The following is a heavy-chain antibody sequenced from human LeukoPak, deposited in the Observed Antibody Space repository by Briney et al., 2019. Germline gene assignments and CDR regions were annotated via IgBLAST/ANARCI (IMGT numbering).Heavy chain of an antibody. V-gene: IGHV4-4*07. J-gene: IGHJ6*03. D-gene: IGHD1/OR15-1a*01. CDR1: GGSISSYY. CDR3: ARDSPWATRKYYYMDV. CDR2: IYTGGST. Sequence: PSETLSLTCTVSGGSISSYYWSWIRQPAGKGLEWIGRIYTGGSTNYNPSLKSRVTMSVDTSKNQFSLKLSSVTAADTAVYYCARDSPWATRKYYYMDVWGKGTTVTVSS.